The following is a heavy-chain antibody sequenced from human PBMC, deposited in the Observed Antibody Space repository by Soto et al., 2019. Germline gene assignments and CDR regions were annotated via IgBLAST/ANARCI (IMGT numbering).Heavy chain of an antibody. Sequence: QVQLVESGGGVVQPGRSLRLSCAASGFTFSSYGMHWVRQAPGKGLEWVAVISYDGSDKYYADSVKGRFTISRDNSKNPLYRQMNSLRAEDTAVYYCPKDRGSGWSFEYWCQATLVTVSS. V-gene: IGHV3-30*18. D-gene: IGHD6-13*01. J-gene: IGHJ4*02. CDR3: PKDRGSGWSFEY. CDR2: ISYDGSDK. CDR1: GFTFSSYG.